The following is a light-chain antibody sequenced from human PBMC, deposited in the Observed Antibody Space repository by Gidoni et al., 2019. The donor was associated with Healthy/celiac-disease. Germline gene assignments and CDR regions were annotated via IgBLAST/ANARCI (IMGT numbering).Light chain of an antibody. Sequence: EIVLTQSPATLSLSPGERATISCRASQSVSNYLAWYQQKPGQAPRLLIYDASNRATGIPARFSGSGSGTDFTLTISSLEPEDFAVYYCQQRSNWPITFGPGTKVDIK. CDR1: QSVSNY. V-gene: IGKV3-11*01. J-gene: IGKJ3*01. CDR3: QQRSNWPIT. CDR2: DAS.